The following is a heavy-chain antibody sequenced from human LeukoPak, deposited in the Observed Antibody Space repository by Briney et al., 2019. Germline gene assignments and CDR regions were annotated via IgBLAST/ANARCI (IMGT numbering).Heavy chain of an antibody. D-gene: IGHD6-19*01. CDR3: ARSSSGWEGCFDY. J-gene: IGHJ4*02. CDR2: IKQDGSEK. CDR1: GFTFSSYL. Sequence: GGSLRLSCAASGFTFSSYLMSWVRQAPGKGLEWVANIKQDGSEKYYVDSVKGRFTISRDNAKNSLYLQMNSLRAEDTAVYYCARSSSGWEGCFDYWGQGTLVTVSS. V-gene: IGHV3-7*01.